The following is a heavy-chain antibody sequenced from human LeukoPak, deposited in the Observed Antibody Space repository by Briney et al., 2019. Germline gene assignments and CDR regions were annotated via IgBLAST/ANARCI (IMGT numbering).Heavy chain of an antibody. CDR1: GYTFTSYY. CDR3: ASGYSSGWFDY. V-gene: IGHV1-46*01. CDR2: INPSGGST. D-gene: IGHD6-19*01. J-gene: IGHJ4*02. Sequence: GASVKASCKASGYTFTSYYMHWVRQAPGQGLEWMGIINPSGGSTSYAQEFQGRVTMTRDTSTSTVYMELSSLRSEDTAVYYCASGYSSGWFDYWGQGTLVTVSS.